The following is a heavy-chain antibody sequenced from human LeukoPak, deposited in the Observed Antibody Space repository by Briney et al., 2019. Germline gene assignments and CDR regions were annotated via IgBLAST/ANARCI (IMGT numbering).Heavy chain of an antibody. V-gene: IGHV3-23*01. J-gene: IGHJ4*02. D-gene: IGHD3-10*02. CDR3: AKDVRGYNRPFDY. Sequence: PGGSLRLSCAASGFTFGSCAMNWVRQAPGKGLEWLASINGSGANKYYADSVEGRFTISRDNSQNTVYLQMNRLRSQDTAVYYCAKDVRGYNRPFDYWGQGTLVTVSS. CDR2: INGSGANK. CDR1: GFTFGSCA.